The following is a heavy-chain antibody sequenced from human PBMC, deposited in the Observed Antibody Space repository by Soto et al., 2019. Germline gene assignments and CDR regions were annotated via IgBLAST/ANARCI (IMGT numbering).Heavy chain of an antibody. CDR1: GFSFSNAW. CDR3: TYITLIRGITRY. D-gene: IGHD3-10*01. CDR2: IKTKAGGGTT. Sequence: PGGSLRLSCAASGFSFSNAWMSWVRQVPGKGLEWVGRIKTKAGGGTTDYAAAVRGRFTISRDDSTNMLYLQMNSLETEDTGIYYCTYITLIRGITRYWGHGTLVTVSS. J-gene: IGHJ4*01. V-gene: IGHV3-15*01.